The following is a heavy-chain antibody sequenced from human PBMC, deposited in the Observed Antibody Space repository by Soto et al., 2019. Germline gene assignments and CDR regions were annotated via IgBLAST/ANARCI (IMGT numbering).Heavy chain of an antibody. CDR2: IYYSGST. J-gene: IGHJ6*03. V-gene: IGHV4-59*01. CDR3: ARGTMVRGVIKKDYYYYYYMDV. D-gene: IGHD3-10*01. CDR1: GGSISSYY. Sequence: SETLSLTCTVSGGSISSYYWSWIRQPPGKGLEWIGYIYYSGSTNYNPSLKSRVTISVDTSKTQFSLKLSSVTAADTAVYYCARGTMVRGVIKKDYYYYYYMDVWGKGTTVTVSS.